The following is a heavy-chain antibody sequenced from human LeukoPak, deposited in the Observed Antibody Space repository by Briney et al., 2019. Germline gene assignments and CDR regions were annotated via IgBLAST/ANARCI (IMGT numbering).Heavy chain of an antibody. CDR3: ATQLPFYLEF. D-gene: IGHD1-1*01. CDR1: GASISNTRW. CDR2: IYHSGIT. V-gene: IGHV4-4*02. J-gene: IGHJ4*02. Sequence: PSETLSLTCAVSGASISNTRWWSWVRQPPGQGLEWIGEIYHSGITNYDPSLKSRVTISVDKSKNQFSLKLSSVTAADTAVYFCATQLPFYLEFWGQGVLVTVSS.